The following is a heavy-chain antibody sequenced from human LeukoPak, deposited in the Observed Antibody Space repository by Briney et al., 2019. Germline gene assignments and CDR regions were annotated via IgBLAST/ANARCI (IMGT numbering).Heavy chain of an antibody. D-gene: IGHD3-10*01. Sequence: GGSLRLSCAASGFTFSSYDMHWVRQATGKGLEWVSAIGTAGDTYYPGSVKGRFTISRENAKNSLYLQMNSLRAGDTAVYYCARVTRGSGKGYAFDIWGQGTMVTVSS. CDR3: ARVTRGSGKGYAFDI. CDR2: IGTAGDT. J-gene: IGHJ3*02. V-gene: IGHV3-13*01. CDR1: GFTFSSYD.